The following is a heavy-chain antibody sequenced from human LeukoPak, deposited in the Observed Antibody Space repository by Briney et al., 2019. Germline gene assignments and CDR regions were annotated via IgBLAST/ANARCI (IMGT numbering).Heavy chain of an antibody. CDR1: GGSICSSSYY. V-gene: IGHV4-39*02. Sequence: SETLSLTRTLSGGSICSSSYYWGWIRQPPGKGLEWIGSIYYSGSTYYNPSLKSRVTISVDTSKNQFSLKLSSLTATDPPVYYCAREEYNWKDERACGFDYWGQGTLVTVSS. J-gene: IGHJ4*02. CDR2: IYYSGST. CDR3: AREEYNWKDERACGFDY. D-gene: IGHD1-1*01.